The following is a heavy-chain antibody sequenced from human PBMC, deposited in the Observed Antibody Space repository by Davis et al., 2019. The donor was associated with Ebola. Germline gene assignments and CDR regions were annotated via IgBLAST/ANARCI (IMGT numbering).Heavy chain of an antibody. V-gene: IGHV3-30*02. CDR1: GFTFSSYG. D-gene: IGHD3-22*01. CDR2: IRYDGSNK. Sequence: GESLKISCAASGFTFSSYGMHWVRQAPGKGLEWVAFIRYDGSNKYYADSVKGRFTISRDNSKNTLYLQMNSLRAEDTAVYYCARSLSSGAGYWGQGTLVTVSS. CDR3: ARSLSSGAGY. J-gene: IGHJ4*02.